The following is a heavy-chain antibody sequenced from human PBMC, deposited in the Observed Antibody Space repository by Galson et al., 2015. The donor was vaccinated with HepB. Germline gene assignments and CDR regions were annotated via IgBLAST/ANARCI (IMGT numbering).Heavy chain of an antibody. Sequence: SLRLSCAASGFTFSSYSMNWVRQAPGKGLEWVSSISSSSSYIYYADSVKGRFTISRDNAKNSLYLQMNSLRAEDTAMYYCARDSWQCGGDCPDYYYGMDVWGQGTTVTVSS. CDR1: GFTFSSYS. D-gene: IGHD2-21*02. V-gene: IGHV3-21*01. CDR2: ISSSSSYI. J-gene: IGHJ6*02. CDR3: ARDSWQCGGDCPDYYYGMDV.